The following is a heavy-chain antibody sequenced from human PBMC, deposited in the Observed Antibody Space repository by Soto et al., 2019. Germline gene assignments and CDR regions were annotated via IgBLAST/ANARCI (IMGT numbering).Heavy chain of an antibody. CDR2: MTPSGSSG. CDR1: GFTFSDDF. V-gene: IGHV3-11*01. D-gene: IGHD1-26*01. Sequence: EGYLRLSGAASGFTFSDDFMSWIRQAPGKGLEGSSYMTPSGSSGWYADSVKGRFTISRDNAKNAVYLQVNRLRGDDMAVYYGARELSGNYFAFDLWGQGTMVT. CDR3: ARELSGNYFAFDL. J-gene: IGHJ3*01.